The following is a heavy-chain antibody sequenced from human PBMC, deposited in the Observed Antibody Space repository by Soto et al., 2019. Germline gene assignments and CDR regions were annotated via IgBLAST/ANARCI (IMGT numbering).Heavy chain of an antibody. CDR1: GFTFSSYW. CDR3: ASGVTLNYDFWSGYPYYFDY. CDR2: IKQDGSEK. J-gene: IGHJ4*02. D-gene: IGHD3-3*01. Sequence: PGGSLRLSCAASGFTFSSYWMSWVRQAPGKGLEWVANIKQDGSEKYYVDSVKGRFTISRDNAKNSLYLQMNSLRAEDTAVYYCASGVTLNYDFWSGYPYYFDYWGQGTLVTVSS. V-gene: IGHV3-7*01.